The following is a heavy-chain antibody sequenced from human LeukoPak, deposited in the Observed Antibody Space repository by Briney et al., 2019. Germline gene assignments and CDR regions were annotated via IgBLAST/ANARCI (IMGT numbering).Heavy chain of an antibody. CDR3: ARHVGDRYYYYGMDV. J-gene: IGHJ6*02. CDR1: GGSISSSSYY. Sequence: SETLSLTCTVSGGSISSSSYYWGWIRQPPGKGLEWIGSIYYSGSTYYNPSLKSRVTISVDTSKNQFSLKLSSVTAADTAVYYYARHVGDRYYYYGMDVWGQGTTVTVSS. D-gene: IGHD2-21*01. V-gene: IGHV4-39*01. CDR2: IYYSGST.